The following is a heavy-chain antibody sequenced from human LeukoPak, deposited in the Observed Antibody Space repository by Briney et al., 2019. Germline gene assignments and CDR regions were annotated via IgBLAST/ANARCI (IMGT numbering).Heavy chain of an antibody. CDR2: INPNSGGT. CDR1: GGTFSSYA. CDR3: ARDSSGWYRWFDP. V-gene: IGHV1-2*02. D-gene: IGHD6-19*01. Sequence: ASVTVSCKASGGTFSSYAISWVRQAPGQGLEWMGWINPNSGGTNYAQKFQGRVTMTRDTSISTVYMELSRLKSDDTAMYYCARDSSGWYRWFDPWGQGTLVTVSS. J-gene: IGHJ5*02.